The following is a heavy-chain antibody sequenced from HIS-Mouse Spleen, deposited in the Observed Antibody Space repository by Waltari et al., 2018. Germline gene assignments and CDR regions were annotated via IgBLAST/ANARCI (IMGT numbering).Heavy chain of an antibody. V-gene: IGHV4-39*07. D-gene: IGHD6-13*01. J-gene: IGHJ2*01. Sequence: QLQLQESGPGLVKPSETLSLTCTVSGGSISSSYYWGWIRQPPGKGLEWIGSIYYSGRTYYNPSLKSRVTISVDTSKNQFSLKLSSVTAADTAVYYCAREIPYSSSWYDWYFDLWGRGTLVTVSS. CDR3: AREIPYSSSWYDWYFDL. CDR1: GGSISSSYY. CDR2: IYYSGRT.